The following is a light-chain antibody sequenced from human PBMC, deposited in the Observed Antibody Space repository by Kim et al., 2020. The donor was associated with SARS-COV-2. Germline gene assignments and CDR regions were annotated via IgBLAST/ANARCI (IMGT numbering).Light chain of an antibody. J-gene: IGKJ4*01. V-gene: IGKV3-15*01. Sequence: LSVSPWERATLSCRASQSVSSNLAWYQHKPGQAPRLLIYGASTRATGIPARFSGSGSGTEFTLTISSLQSEDFAVYYCQQYNNWLTFGGGTKVEI. CDR1: QSVSSN. CDR2: GAS. CDR3: QQYNNWLT.